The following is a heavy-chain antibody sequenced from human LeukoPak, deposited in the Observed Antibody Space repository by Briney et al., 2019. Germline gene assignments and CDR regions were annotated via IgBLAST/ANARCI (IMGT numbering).Heavy chain of an antibody. D-gene: IGHD6-13*01. CDR1: GGSFSGYY. Sequence: SETLSLTCAVYGGSFSGYYWSWIRQPPGKGLDWIGEINHSGSTNYNPSLNSRVTISVDTSKNQFSLKLSSVTAAETAVYYCARRTPPYSSSWTQYNYWGQGTLVTVSS. CDR3: ARRTPPYSSSWTQYNY. CDR2: INHSGST. V-gene: IGHV4-34*01. J-gene: IGHJ4*02.